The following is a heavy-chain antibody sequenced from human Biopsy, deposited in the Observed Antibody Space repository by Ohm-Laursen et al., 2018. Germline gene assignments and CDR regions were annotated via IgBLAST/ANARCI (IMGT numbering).Heavy chain of an antibody. CDR1: GFTVSRNY. J-gene: IGHJ3*02. D-gene: IGHD3-22*01. Sequence: SLRLSCTASGFTVSRNYMTWVRQAPGKGLEWVSVIDSGGYTHYTDSVKGRFTISRDNSKNTLYLQMNNLSAEDTAVYYWARSTYYYESSGTRRGLDIWGQGTMVTASS. CDR3: ARSTYYYESSGTRRGLDI. CDR2: IDSGGYT. V-gene: IGHV3-53*01.